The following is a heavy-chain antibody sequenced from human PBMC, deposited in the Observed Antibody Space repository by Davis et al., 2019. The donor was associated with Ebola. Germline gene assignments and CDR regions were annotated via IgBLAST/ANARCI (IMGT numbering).Heavy chain of an antibody. J-gene: IGHJ5*02. CDR2: IYYSGIT. Sequence: MPGGSLRLSCTVSGGSIISSSSYWGWIRQPPRKGLEWIGSIYYSGITYYNPSLKSRVTISVDTSKNQFSLKLSSVTAADTAVYYCARELGYCSGGSCYSGWFDPWGQGTLVTVSS. V-gene: IGHV4-39*07. D-gene: IGHD2-15*01. CDR1: GGSIISSSSY. CDR3: ARELGYCSGGSCYSGWFDP.